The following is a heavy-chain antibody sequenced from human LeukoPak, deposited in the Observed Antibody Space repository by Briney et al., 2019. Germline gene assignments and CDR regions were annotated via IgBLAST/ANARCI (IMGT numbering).Heavy chain of an antibody. CDR1: GFTFSDYY. D-gene: IGHD4-11*01. CDR3: ARDHYSNTPDYYYYYYVMDV. CDR2: ISSSGSTI. V-gene: IGHV3-11*01. Sequence: PGGSLRLSCAASGFTFSDYYMSWIRQAPGKGLEWVSYISSSGSTIYYADSVKGRFTISRDNAKNSLYLQLNSLRAEDTAVYYCARDHYSNTPDYYYYYYVMDVWGQGTTVTVSS. J-gene: IGHJ6*02.